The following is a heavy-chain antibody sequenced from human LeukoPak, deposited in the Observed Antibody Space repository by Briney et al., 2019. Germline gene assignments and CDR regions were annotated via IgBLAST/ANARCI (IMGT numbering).Heavy chain of an antibody. CDR1: GYTFTSYY. Sequence: ASVKVSCKASGYTFTSYYMHWVRQAPGQGLEWMGIINPSGGSTSYAQKFQGRVAMTRDMSTSTVYMELSSLRSEDTAVYYCARGITIFGVVIPTPYFDYWGQGTLVTVSS. D-gene: IGHD3-3*01. CDR2: INPSGGST. V-gene: IGHV1-46*01. CDR3: ARGITIFGVVIPTPYFDY. J-gene: IGHJ4*02.